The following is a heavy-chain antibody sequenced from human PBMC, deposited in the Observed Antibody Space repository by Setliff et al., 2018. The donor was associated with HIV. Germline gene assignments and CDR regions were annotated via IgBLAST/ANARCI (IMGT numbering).Heavy chain of an antibody. V-gene: IGHV4-39*07. Sequence: SETLSLTCSVSGGSINDERYYWSWIRQPPGKGLEWTGSIYQSGSTNYNPSLKSRVTISVGTSKNQFSLKLSSVTAADTAVYYCARYVLLWFGGPFDYWGQGTLVTVSS. J-gene: IGHJ4*02. CDR3: ARYVLLWFGGPFDY. CDR1: GGSINDERYY. CDR2: IYQSGST. D-gene: IGHD3-10*01.